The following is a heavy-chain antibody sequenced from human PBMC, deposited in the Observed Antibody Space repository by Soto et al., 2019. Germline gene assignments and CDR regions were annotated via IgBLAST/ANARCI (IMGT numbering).Heavy chain of an antibody. CDR2: VNPNGGST. CDR1: GYAFITYY. V-gene: IGHV1-46*01. Sequence: QVQLVQSGTEVKKPGASVRVSCKASGYAFITYYIHWVRQAPGQGLEWVGVVNPNGGSTSYAQQFQGRITMTRDTATSTVYMEVSSLTSEDTALYYCARVESYFDGSGTARWYFDFWGQGTLVTVSS. CDR3: ARVESYFDGSGTARWYFDF. D-gene: IGHD3-22*01. J-gene: IGHJ4*02.